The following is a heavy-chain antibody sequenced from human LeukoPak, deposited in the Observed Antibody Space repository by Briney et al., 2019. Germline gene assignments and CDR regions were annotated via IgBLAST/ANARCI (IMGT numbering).Heavy chain of an antibody. Sequence: RESLRLSCVGSGFNFGDFAMSWVGQVPGRSPEFVSSISDTGKIVYYTDSVRGRATVPRDNSKSTMYLQLNDLRGEDTAVYYCDNGEWWGPGTQVVVSS. CDR3: DNGEW. V-gene: IGHV3-23*01. CDR1: GFNFGDFA. D-gene: IGHD3-3*01. J-gene: IGHJ4*02. CDR2: ISDTGKIV.